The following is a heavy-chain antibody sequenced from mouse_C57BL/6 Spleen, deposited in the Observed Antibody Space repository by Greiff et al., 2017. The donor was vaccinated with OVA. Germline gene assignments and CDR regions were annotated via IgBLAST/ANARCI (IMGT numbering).Heavy chain of an antibody. V-gene: IGHV5-4*01. CDR1: GFTFSSYA. J-gene: IGHJ2*01. CDR3: ARDSSGFDY. D-gene: IGHD3-2*02. CDR2: ISDGGSYT. Sequence: EVHLVESGGGLVKPGGSLKLSCAASGFTFSSYAMSWVRQTPEKRLEWVATISDGGSYTYYPDNVKGRFTISRDNAKNNLYLQMSHLKSEDTAMYYCARDSSGFDYWGQGTTLTVSS.